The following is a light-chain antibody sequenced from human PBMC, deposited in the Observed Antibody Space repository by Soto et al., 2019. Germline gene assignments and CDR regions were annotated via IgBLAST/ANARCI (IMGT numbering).Light chain of an antibody. J-gene: IGLJ2*01. CDR1: SSDVGGYNY. V-gene: IGLV2-8*01. CDR2: EVS. Sequence: QSALTQPPSASGSPGQSVTISCTGTSSDVGGYNYVSWYQQHPGKAPKLMISEVSKRPSGVPDRVSGSKSGNTASLTVSGLQAEDDADYYCSSFAGNNNLVFGGGTKLTVL. CDR3: SSFAGNNNLV.